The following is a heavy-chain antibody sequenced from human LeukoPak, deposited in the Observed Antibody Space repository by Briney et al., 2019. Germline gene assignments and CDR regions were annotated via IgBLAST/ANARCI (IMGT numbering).Heavy chain of an antibody. V-gene: IGHV1-18*01. CDR3: ASVAKGRYFFYYMDV. D-gene: IGHD2-15*01. CDR1: SHNSISFG. Sequence: ASLQNTCYASSHNSISFGITWVLQPPAQGLLWFGWISPYSSHRKYGDYFQGRVTMSADTSTTTSYMELSSLRSDDTAVYFCASVAKGRYFFYYMDVWGKGTAVTVS. CDR2: ISPYSSHR. J-gene: IGHJ6*03.